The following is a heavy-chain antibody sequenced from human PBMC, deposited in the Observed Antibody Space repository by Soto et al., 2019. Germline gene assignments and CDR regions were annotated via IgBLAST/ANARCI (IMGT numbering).Heavy chain of an antibody. V-gene: IGHV1-24*01. CDR2: FDPEDGET. Sequence: ASVKVSCKVSGYTLTELSMHWVRQAPGKGLEWMGGFDPEDGETIYAQKFQGRVTMTEDTSTDTAYMELSSLRSEDTAVYYCATWGSYYYGSGSYYYYYMDVWGKGTTVTVSS. CDR1: GYTLTELS. J-gene: IGHJ6*03. CDR3: ATWGSYYYGSGSYYYYYMDV. D-gene: IGHD3-10*01.